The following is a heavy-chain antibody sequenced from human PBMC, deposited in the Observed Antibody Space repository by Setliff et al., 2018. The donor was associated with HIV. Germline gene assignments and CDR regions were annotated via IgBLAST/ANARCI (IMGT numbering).Heavy chain of an antibody. Sequence: SETLSLTCTVSGYSISSGYFWGWIRQPPGKGLEWIGSLYHSGTNFYNPSLKSRVTISLDTSTNRFSLSLSSMTAADTAVYYCAKPDGKYPFDHWGLGTLVTVSS. CDR2: LYHSGTN. CDR1: GYSISSGYF. CDR3: AKPDGKYPFDH. J-gene: IGHJ4*02. V-gene: IGHV4-38-2*02. D-gene: IGHD2-2*01.